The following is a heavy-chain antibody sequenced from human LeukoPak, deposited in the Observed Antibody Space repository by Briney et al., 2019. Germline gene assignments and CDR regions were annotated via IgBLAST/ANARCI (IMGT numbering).Heavy chain of an antibody. Sequence: GGSLRLSCAASGFTLGNYWMHWVRHAPGKGLVWVSRIQSDGSTTTYADSVKGRFTIPRDNAKNTLYLQMNSLRAEDTAVYYCAREAAVPNTVFDYWGQGSLVTVSS. CDR1: GFTLGNYW. V-gene: IGHV3-74*01. CDR2: IQSDGSTT. CDR3: AREAAVPNTVFDY. J-gene: IGHJ4*02. D-gene: IGHD4-17*01.